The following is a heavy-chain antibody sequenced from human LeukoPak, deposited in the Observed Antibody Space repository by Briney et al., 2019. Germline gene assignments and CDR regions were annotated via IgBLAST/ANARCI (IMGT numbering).Heavy chain of an antibody. J-gene: IGHJ3*02. CDR3: ARESGSYHAFDI. CDR1: GFTFSSYA. Sequence: PGGSLRLSCAAFGFTFSSYAMSWVRQAPGKGLEWVSAISGSGGSTYYADSVKGRFTISRDNSKNTLYLQMNSLRAEDTAVYYCARESGSYHAFDIWGQGTMVTVSS. V-gene: IGHV3-23*01. CDR2: ISGSGGST. D-gene: IGHD1-26*01.